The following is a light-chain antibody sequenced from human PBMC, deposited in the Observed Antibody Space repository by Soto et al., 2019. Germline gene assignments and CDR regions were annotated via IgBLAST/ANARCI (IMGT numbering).Light chain of an antibody. CDR1: QTVGSY. Sequence: EIVLTQSPATLSLSPGERATVSFRASQTVGSYLAWFGQTPGQAPILLIYDTSIRSTGIPARFSGSGSGTDITLTISSLEAENFAVYYSQQRSDWPPTSGQGTKGDIK. J-gene: IGKJ1*01. CDR2: DTS. CDR3: QQRSDWPPT. V-gene: IGKV3-11*01.